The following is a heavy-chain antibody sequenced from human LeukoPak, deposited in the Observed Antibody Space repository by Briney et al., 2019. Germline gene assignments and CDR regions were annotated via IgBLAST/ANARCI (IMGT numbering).Heavy chain of an antibody. CDR1: GFTFSSYA. CDR3: AKDRRSSSWSNNWFDP. D-gene: IGHD6-13*01. Sequence: GGSLRLSCAASGFTFSSYAMSWVRQAPGKGLEWVSAISGSGGSTYYADSVKGRFTISRDNSKNTLYLQMNSPRAEDTAVYYCAKDRRSSSWSNNWFDPWGQGTLVTVSS. V-gene: IGHV3-23*01. CDR2: ISGSGGST. J-gene: IGHJ5*02.